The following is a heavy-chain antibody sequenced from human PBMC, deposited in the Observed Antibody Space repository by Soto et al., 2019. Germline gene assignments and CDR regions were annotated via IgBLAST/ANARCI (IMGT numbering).Heavy chain of an antibody. CDR3: ARRITIFGVVTLSGMDV. V-gene: IGHV1-69*13. D-gene: IGHD3-3*01. Sequence: SVKVSCQASVGTFSSYAIGWVRQAPGQGLEWMGGIIPIFGTANYAQKFQGRVTITADESTSTAYMELSSLRSEDTAVYYCARRITIFGVVTLSGMDVWGQGNTVTVSS. CDR2: IIPIFGTA. J-gene: IGHJ6*02. CDR1: VGTFSSYA.